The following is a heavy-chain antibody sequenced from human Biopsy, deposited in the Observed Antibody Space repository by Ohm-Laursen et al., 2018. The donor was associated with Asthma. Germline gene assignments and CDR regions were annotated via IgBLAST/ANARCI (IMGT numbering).Heavy chain of an antibody. V-gene: IGHV4-39*01. D-gene: IGHD6-13*01. Sequence: SETLSLTCSLSSGSGGYMRSGNYYWGWIRQPPGKGLEWIGSIYYSGTTYYNPSLESRVPVSADTSKNKFSLKLTSVTAADTAVYYCVRGSSSWHHGPFHYYYGLDVWGQGTTATVSS. CDR1: SGSGGYMRSGNYY. CDR3: VRGSSSWHHGPFHYYYGLDV. CDR2: IYYSGTT. J-gene: IGHJ6*02.